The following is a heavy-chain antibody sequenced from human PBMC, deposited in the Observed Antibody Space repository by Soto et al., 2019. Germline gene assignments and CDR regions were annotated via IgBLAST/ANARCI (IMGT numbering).Heavy chain of an antibody. V-gene: IGHV4-4*02. CDR2: AHHSGRT. J-gene: IGHJ4*02. CDR3: VSSQATALAY. Sequence: QVQLQESGPGLLKPSGTLSLTCTVSGDSMSSSNWWNWVRQPPGKGLEWIGEAHHSGRTNYNPSLKSRVPMSVDRSQTLFSLKLASVTAADTAVYYCVSSQATALAYWGQGTLVTVSS. CDR1: GDSMSSSNW.